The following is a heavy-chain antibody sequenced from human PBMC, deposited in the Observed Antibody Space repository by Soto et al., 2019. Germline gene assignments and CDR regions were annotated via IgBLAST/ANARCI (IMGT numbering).Heavy chain of an antibody. CDR3: AKDRYYYDSSAFSG. CDR1: GFTFDDYA. Sequence: DVQLVESGGGLVQPGRSLRLSCAASGFTFDDYAMHWVRQAPGKGLEWVSGISWNSGSIGYADSVKGRFTISRDNAKNSLYLQMNSLRAEDTALYYCAKDRYYYDSSAFSGWGQGTLVTVSS. D-gene: IGHD3-22*01. V-gene: IGHV3-9*01. J-gene: IGHJ4*02. CDR2: ISWNSGSI.